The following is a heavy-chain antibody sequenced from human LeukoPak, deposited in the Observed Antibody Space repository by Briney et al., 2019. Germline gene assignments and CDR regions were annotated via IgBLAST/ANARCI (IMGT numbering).Heavy chain of an antibody. V-gene: IGHV1-18*01. Sequence: GASVKVSCKASGYTFTSYGISWVRQAPGQGLEWMGWISAYNGNTNYAQKLQGRVTMTTDTSTSTAYMELRSLRSDDTAVYYCARGRIAARQNNWFDPWGQGTLVTVSS. CDR1: GYTFTSYG. CDR3: ARGRIAARQNNWFDP. D-gene: IGHD6-6*01. CDR2: ISAYNGNT. J-gene: IGHJ5*02.